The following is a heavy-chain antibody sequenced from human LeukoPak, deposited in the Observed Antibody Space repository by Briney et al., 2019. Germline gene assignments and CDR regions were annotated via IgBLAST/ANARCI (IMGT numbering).Heavy chain of an antibody. D-gene: IGHD1-14*01. J-gene: IGHJ5*02. V-gene: IGHV4-4*07. CDR1: GASISSYY. CDR2: LQPSGAT. CDR3: ARDSTGTAFDP. Sequence: SEPLSLTCIVSGASISSYYWSWIRHPAGKELEWIGRLQPSGATNYDPSLESRVTMSVDTSKNQFSLSLTSVTAADTAVYYCARDSTGTAFDPWGQGTLVTVSS.